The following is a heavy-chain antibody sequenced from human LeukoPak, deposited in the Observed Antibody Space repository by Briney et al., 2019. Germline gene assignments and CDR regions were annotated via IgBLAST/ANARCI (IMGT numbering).Heavy chain of an antibody. J-gene: IGHJ4*02. V-gene: IGHV1-69*13. Sequence: ASVKVSCKASGGTFSSYAISWVRQAPGQGLEWMGGIIPIFGTANYAQKFQGRVTITADESTSTAYMELSSLRSEDTAVYYCARSSTTVTTPYYFDYWGQGTLVTVSS. CDR1: GGTFSSYA. D-gene: IGHD4-11*01. CDR3: ARSSTTVTTPYYFDY. CDR2: IIPIFGTA.